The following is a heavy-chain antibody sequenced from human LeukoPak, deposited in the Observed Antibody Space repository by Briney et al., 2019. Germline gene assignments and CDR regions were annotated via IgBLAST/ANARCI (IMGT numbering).Heavy chain of an antibody. CDR3: ARAVGIVVPAATSHYYMDV. CDR1: GGSFSGYY. D-gene: IGHD2-2*01. V-gene: IGHV4-34*01. CDR2: INHSGST. Sequence: SETLSLTCAVYGGSFSGYYWSWIRQPPGKGLEWIGEINHSGSTNYNPSLKSRVTISVDTSKNQFSLKLSSVTAVDTAVYYCARAVGIVVPAATSHYYMDVWGKGTTVTVSS. J-gene: IGHJ6*03.